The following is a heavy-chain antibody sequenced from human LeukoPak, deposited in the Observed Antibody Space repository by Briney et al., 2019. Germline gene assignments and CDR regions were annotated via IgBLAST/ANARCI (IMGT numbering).Heavy chain of an antibody. CDR3: ARRARGIAARRDLDY. Sequence: ASVEVSRKASGYTFTSYYMHWVRQAPGQGLEWMGIINPSGGSTSYAQKFQGRVTMTRDMSTSTVYMELSSLRSEDTAVYYCARRARGIAARRDLDYWGQGTLVTVSS. D-gene: IGHD6-6*01. CDR1: GYTFTSYY. V-gene: IGHV1-46*01. J-gene: IGHJ4*02. CDR2: INPSGGST.